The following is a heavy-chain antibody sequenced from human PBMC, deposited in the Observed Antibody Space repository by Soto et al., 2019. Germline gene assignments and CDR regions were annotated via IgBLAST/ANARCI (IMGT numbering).Heavy chain of an antibody. J-gene: IGHJ6*02. CDR2: ISAYNIDT. V-gene: IGHV1-18*01. CDR1: GYRFETYA. Sequence: GASVKVSCKSSGYRFETYAMSWVRQAPGQGLEWMGWISAYNIDTYYAQKFQDRVTMTTDTSTGTAYMELRSLRSDDTAVYYCARGHGVIIGAMDVWGQGTTVTVS. D-gene: IGHD3-3*01. CDR3: ARGHGVIIGAMDV.